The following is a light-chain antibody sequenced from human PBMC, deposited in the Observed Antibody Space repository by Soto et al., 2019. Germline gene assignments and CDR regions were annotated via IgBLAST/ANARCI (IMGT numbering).Light chain of an antibody. Sequence: QSALTQPRSVSGSPGQSVTISCTGTSSDVGSYNLVSWYQQHPGKAPKLMIYEGSKRPSGVSNRFSGSKSGNTASLTISGLQAEDEADYYCCSYAGSSTNYVFGTGTKVTVL. CDR3: CSYAGSSTNYV. V-gene: IGLV2-23*01. CDR2: EGS. J-gene: IGLJ1*01. CDR1: SSDVGSYNL.